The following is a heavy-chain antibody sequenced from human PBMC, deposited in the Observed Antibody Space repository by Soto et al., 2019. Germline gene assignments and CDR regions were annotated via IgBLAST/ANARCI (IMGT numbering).Heavy chain of an antibody. V-gene: IGHV5-51*01. D-gene: IGHD6-25*01. CDR1: GYTFTAYW. Sequence: ESLKISCKGSGYTFTAYWIGLVRQMPGKGLEWMGIIYPGDSDTRYSPSFQGQVTISADKSISTAYLQWSSLKASDTAMFYCARGGYSGNSKDPFYIWGPGTMVTVSS. J-gene: IGHJ3*02. CDR2: IYPGDSDT. CDR3: ARGGYSGNSKDPFYI.